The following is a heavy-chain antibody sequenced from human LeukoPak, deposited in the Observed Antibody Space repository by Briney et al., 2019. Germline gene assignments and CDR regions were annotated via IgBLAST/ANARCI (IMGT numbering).Heavy chain of an antibody. J-gene: IGHJ4*02. D-gene: IGHD1-26*01. V-gene: IGHV3-21*01. CDR2: ISSSSSYI. Sequence: GGSLRLSCAASGFTFSSYWMSWVRQAPGKGLEWVSSISSSSSYIYYADSVKGRFTISRDNAKNTLYLQMNSLRTEDTAVYYCAKANRGSYYGLGDYFDYWGQGTLVTVSS. CDR1: GFTFSSYW. CDR3: AKANRGSYYGLGDYFDY.